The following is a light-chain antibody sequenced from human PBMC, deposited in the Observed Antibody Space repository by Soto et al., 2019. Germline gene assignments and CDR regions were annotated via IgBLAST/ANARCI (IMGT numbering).Light chain of an antibody. CDR3: LLYYGGAHHWV. Sequence: QAVVTQEPSLTVSPGGTVTLTCASSTGAVTRGYYPNWFQQKPGQAPRPLIYSTTNKHSWTPARFSGSLLGGKAALTLSGVQTEDEAEYYCLLYYGGAHHWVFGGGTKLTVL. CDR2: STT. CDR1: TGAVTRGYY. V-gene: IGLV7-43*01. J-gene: IGLJ3*02.